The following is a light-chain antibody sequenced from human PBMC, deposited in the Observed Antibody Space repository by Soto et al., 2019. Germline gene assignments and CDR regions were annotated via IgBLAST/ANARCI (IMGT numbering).Light chain of an antibody. Sequence: DIPTTKWPSTLPASVEDRVTIPCRASQSISSWLAWYQQKPGKAPKLLIYDASSLESGVPSRFSGSGSGTEFTLTSSSLQPDDFATYYCHQYNSYSTFGQGTKVDIK. CDR1: QSISSW. J-gene: IGKJ1*01. CDR2: DAS. CDR3: HQYNSYST. V-gene: IGKV1-5*01.